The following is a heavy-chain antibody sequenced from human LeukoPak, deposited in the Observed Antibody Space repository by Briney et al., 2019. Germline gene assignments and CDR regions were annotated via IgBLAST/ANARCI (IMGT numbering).Heavy chain of an antibody. CDR1: GFTFSNYA. D-gene: IGHD3-3*01. V-gene: IGHV3-21*01. CDR3: ARGLFGVINPTDY. Sequence: GGSLRLSCAASGFTFSNYAMHWVRQAPGKGLEWVSSISSSGTYLYYADSVKGRFTISRGNAKDSLYLQMDSLRVEDTAVYFCARGLFGVINPTDYWGQGTLVTVSS. CDR2: ISSSGTYL. J-gene: IGHJ4*02.